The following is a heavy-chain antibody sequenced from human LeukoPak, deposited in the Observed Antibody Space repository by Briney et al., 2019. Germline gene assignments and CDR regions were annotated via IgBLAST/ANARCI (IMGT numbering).Heavy chain of an antibody. Sequence: PGGSLRLSCEASGFTFSNFAMSWVRQAPGKGLEWVSAITNSGAYTDYADSVKGRFTISRDNSKNSLYLEMNSLRAEDKGLYYCAKRSGYSYGHFDSWGQGTLVTVSS. CDR2: ITNSGAYT. CDR3: AKRSGYSYGHFDS. CDR1: GFTFSNFA. D-gene: IGHD5-18*01. V-gene: IGHV3-23*01. J-gene: IGHJ4*02.